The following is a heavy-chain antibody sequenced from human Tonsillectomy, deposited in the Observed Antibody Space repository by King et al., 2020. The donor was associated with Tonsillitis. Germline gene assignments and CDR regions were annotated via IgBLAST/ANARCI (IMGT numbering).Heavy chain of an antibody. CDR3: ASDKVASYGMDV. Sequence: QLVQSGGGLVKPGGSLRLSCAASGFTFSSYSMNWVRQAPGKGLEWVSSICSSSSYIYYADSVKGRFTISRDNAKNSLYLQMNSLRAEDTAVYYCASDKVASYGMDVWGQGTTVTVSS. V-gene: IGHV3-21*01. J-gene: IGHJ6*02. CDR2: ICSSSSYI. D-gene: IGHD2-15*01. CDR1: GFTFSSYS.